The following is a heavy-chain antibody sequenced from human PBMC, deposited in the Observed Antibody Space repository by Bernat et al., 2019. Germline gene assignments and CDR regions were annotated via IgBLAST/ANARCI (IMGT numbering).Heavy chain of an antibody. D-gene: IGHD3-3*01. CDR2: IYSGGST. Sequence: EVQLVESGGGLVQPGGSLRLSCAASGFTVSSNYMSWVRQAPGKGLEWVSGIYSGGSTYYADSVKGGFTISRDNSKNTLYLQMNSLRAEDTAVYYCARDFGIGALEGADLYGMDVWGQGSTVTVS. V-gene: IGHV3-66*01. J-gene: IGHJ6*02. CDR1: GFTVSSNY. CDR3: ARDFGIGALEGADLYGMDV.